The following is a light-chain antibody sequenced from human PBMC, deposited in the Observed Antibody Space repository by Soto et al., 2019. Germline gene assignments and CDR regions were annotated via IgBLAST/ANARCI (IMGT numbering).Light chain of an antibody. CDR1: QSVSSSY. CDR3: QQYGSSLFP. V-gene: IGKV3-20*01. Sequence: EIVLTQSPGTLSLSPGERATLSCRASQSVSSSYLAWYQHKPGQAPRLLIYGASSRATGVTDRFSGSGSGTDFTLTITRLEPEDFALYYCQQYGSSLFPFGPGTKVDI. J-gene: IGKJ3*01. CDR2: GAS.